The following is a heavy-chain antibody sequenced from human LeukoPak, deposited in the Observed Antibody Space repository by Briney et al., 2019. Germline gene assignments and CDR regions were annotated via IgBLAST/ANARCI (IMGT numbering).Heavy chain of an antibody. CDR3: ARGGIAVAGRYNWFDP. J-gene: IGHJ5*02. Sequence: TASETLSLTCAVYGGSFSGYYWSWIRQPPGKGLEWIGEINHSGSTNYNPSLKSRVTIPVNTSKNQFSLKLSSVTAADTAVYYCARGGIAVAGRYNWFDPWGQGTLVTVSS. CDR2: INHSGST. V-gene: IGHV4-34*01. D-gene: IGHD6-19*01. CDR1: GGSFSGYY.